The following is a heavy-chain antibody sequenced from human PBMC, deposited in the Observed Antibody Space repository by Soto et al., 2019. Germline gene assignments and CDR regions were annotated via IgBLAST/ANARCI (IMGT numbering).Heavy chain of an antibody. Sequence: PGGSLSLSCAASGFTFSSSPMSWVRQAPGRGLEWASTISGSGGSTYYEESVKGRFTISRDNSKSTLSLQMNSLAAEDTAVYYCAKELSFYGSGSLYWGPGTLVTVSS. CDR1: GFTFSSSP. D-gene: IGHD3-10*01. V-gene: IGHV3-23*01. CDR2: ISGSGGST. J-gene: IGHJ4*02. CDR3: AKELSFYGSGSLY.